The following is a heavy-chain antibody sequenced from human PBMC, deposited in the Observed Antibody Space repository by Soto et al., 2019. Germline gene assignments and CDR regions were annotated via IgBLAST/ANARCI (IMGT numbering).Heavy chain of an antibody. V-gene: IGHV4-39*01. CDR3: ARPQIGYSDGMDV. CDR2: IYYSGST. Sequence: SETLSLTCTVSGGSISSSSYYWGWIRQPPGKGLEWIGSIYYSGSTYYNPSLKSRVTISVDTSKNQFSLKLSSVTAADTAVYYCARPQIGYSDGMDVWGQGTTVT. CDR1: GGSISSSSYY. J-gene: IGHJ6*02. D-gene: IGHD3-22*01.